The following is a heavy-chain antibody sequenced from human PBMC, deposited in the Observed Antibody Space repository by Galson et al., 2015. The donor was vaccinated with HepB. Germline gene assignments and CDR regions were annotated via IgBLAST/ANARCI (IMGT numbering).Heavy chain of an antibody. CDR2: MTSSGGNT. D-gene: IGHD5-18*01. V-gene: IGHV3-23*01. J-gene: IGHJ4*02. CDR1: GFIFSSFA. CDR3: AKDAGGYIYGLDS. Sequence: SLRLSCAASGFIFSSFAMSWVRQAPGKGLEWVSGMTSSGGNTYYADSVKGRFTISRDNSKNTLYVQMNNLRVEDTAVYYCAKDAGGYIYGLDSWGQGTLVTVSS.